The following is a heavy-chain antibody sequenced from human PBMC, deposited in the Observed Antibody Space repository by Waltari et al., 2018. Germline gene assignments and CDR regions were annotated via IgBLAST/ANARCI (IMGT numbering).Heavy chain of an antibody. J-gene: IGHJ4*02. CDR3: AKVGGGYY. Sequence: EVQLLESGGGLVQPGGSLRLSCAASGFTFSSYAMSWVRQAPGKGLEWVSVIYSGGSSTYYADSVKGRFTISRDNSKNTLYLQMNSLRAEDTAVYYCAKVGGGYYWGQGTLVTVSS. D-gene: IGHD3-16*01. CDR1: GFTFSSYA. CDR2: IYSGGSST. V-gene: IGHV3-23*03.